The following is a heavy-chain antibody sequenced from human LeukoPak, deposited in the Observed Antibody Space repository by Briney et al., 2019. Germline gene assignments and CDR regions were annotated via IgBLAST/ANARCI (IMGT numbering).Heavy chain of an antibody. CDR2: IYYSGST. CDR1: GGSISSGGYY. J-gene: IGHJ4*02. D-gene: IGHD3-3*01. CDR3: ARGPPSRVTIFGAVPGGYFDY. Sequence: SETLSLTCTVSGGSISSGGYYWSWIRQHPGKGLEWIGYIYYSGSTYYNPSLKSRVTISVDTSKNQFSLKLSSVTAADTAVYYCARGPPSRVTIFGAVPGGYFDYWGQGTLVTVSS. V-gene: IGHV4-31*03.